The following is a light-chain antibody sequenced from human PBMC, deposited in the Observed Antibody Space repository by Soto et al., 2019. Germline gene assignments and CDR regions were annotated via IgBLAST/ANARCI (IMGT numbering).Light chain of an antibody. CDR1: SSNIATHF. CDR2: DDK. Sequence: QSVLTQPPSMSAAPGQKVTISCSGSSSNIATHFVSWYQQLPGTAPRLLIYDDKHRPSGTPDRFFGSKSGTSATLGITGLQTGDEADYYCGTWDDGLSAVVFGGGTKLTVL. CDR3: GTWDDGLSAVV. J-gene: IGLJ2*01. V-gene: IGLV1-51*01.